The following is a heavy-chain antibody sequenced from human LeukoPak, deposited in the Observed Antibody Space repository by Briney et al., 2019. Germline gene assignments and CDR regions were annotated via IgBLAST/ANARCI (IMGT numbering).Heavy chain of an antibody. CDR2: IYPGDSDT. J-gene: IGHJ3*02. Sequence: GESLKISCKGSGYSFTSYWIGWVRQMPGKGLEWMGIIYPGDSDTRYSPSFQGQVTISADKSISTAYLQWSSLKASDTAMYYCARPHSYGHSGDAFDIWGQGTMVTVSS. V-gene: IGHV5-51*01. D-gene: IGHD5-18*01. CDR1: GYSFTSYW. CDR3: ARPHSYGHSGDAFDI.